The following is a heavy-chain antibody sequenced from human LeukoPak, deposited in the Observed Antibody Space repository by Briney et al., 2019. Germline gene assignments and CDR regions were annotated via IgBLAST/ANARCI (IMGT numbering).Heavy chain of an antibody. Sequence: PGGSLKLSCAASGFTFSSYAMSWVRQAPGKGLEWVSAISGSGGSTYYADSVKGRFTISRDNSKNTLYLQMNSLRAEDTAVYYCANLYCSGGSCYSSTPLFDYWGQGTLVTVSS. CDR2: ISGSGGST. CDR1: GFTFSSYA. V-gene: IGHV3-23*01. D-gene: IGHD2-15*01. J-gene: IGHJ4*02. CDR3: ANLYCSGGSCYSSTPLFDY.